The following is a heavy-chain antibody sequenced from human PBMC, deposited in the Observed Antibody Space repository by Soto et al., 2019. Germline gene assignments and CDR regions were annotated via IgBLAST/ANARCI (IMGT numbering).Heavy chain of an antibody. CDR1: GGSISDYF. D-gene: IGHD3-10*01. CDR2: IYYSGST. J-gene: IGHJ1*01. V-gene: IGHV4-59*01. Sequence: PSETLSLTCTVSGGSISDYFWSWIRQPPGKGLEWIGYIYYSGSTNYNPSLKSRVTISVDTSKNQFSLKLSSVTAADTAVYYCARDIGYSQHWGQGTLVTVSS. CDR3: ARDIGYSQH.